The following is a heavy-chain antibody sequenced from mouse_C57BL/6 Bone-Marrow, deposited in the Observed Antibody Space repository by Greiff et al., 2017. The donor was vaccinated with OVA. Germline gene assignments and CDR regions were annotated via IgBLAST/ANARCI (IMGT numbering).Heavy chain of an antibody. CDR3: ATTVVARMDY. D-gene: IGHD1-1*01. Sequence: QVQLQQPGAELVRPGTSVKLSCKASGYTFTSYWMHWVKQRPGKGLEWIGVIDPSDSYTNYNQKFKGKATLTVDTSSSTAYMQLSSLTSEDSAVYYCATTVVARMDYWVQGTAVTVSS. CDR2: IDPSDSYT. CDR1: GYTFTSYW. J-gene: IGHJ4*01. V-gene: IGHV1-59*01.